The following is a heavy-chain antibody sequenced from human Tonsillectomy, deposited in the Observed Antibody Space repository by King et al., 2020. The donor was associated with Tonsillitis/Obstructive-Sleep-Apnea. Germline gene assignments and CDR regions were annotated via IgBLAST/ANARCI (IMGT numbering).Heavy chain of an antibody. D-gene: IGHD6-19*01. Sequence: VQLVESGGGVVQPGRSLRLSCVASGFTFSSYGMHWVRQAPGKGLEWVAVIWYDGSNRYYADSVKGRFTISRDNSKNTLYLQMNSLRAEDTAVYYCASDGLEDYSSGLNTFDYWGQGTLVTVSS. CDR3: ASDGLEDYSSGLNTFDY. CDR2: IWYDGSNR. V-gene: IGHV3-33*01. J-gene: IGHJ4*02. CDR1: GFTFSSYG.